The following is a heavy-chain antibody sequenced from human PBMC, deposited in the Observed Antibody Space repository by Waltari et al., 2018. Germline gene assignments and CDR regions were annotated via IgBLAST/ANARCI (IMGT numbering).Heavy chain of an antibody. J-gene: IGHJ3*02. Sequence: QVQLVQSGAEVKKPGSSVRVSCRASGGNFGRYAITWVRQAPGQGLEWMGGTIPIVGSQMYEPKFQGRVSITADELTYTVYMELNSLRSDDTAIYYCAGRKLGEAFDIWGQGTMVIVSS. V-gene: IGHV1-69*12. D-gene: IGHD3-16*01. CDR2: TIPIVGSQ. CDR1: GGNFGRYA. CDR3: AGRKLGEAFDI.